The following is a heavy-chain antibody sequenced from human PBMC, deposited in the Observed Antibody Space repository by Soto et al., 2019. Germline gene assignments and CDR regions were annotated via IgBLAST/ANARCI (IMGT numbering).Heavy chain of an antibody. CDR2: IYSGGST. CDR1: GFTVNSNY. CDR3: ARGIAAAGTEYFQH. Sequence: EVQLVESGGGLVQPGGSLRLSCAASGFTVNSNYMSWVRQAPGKGLEWVSVIYSGGSTYYADSVKGRFTISRHNSKNTLYLQMNSLRAEDTAVYYCARGIAAAGTEYFQHWGQGTLVTVSS. V-gene: IGHV3-53*04. D-gene: IGHD6-13*01. J-gene: IGHJ1*01.